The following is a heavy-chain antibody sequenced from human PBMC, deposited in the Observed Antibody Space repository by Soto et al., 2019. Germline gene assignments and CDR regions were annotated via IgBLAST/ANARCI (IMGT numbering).Heavy chain of an antibody. Sequence: ASVKVSCKASGYTFTSYGISWVPQAPGQGLEWMGWISAYNGNTNYAQKLQGRVTMTTDTPTSTAYMELRSLRSDDTAVYYCAKDLRPFLMSAPGPYYFHYWGQGTLVTVSS. D-gene: IGHD6-13*01. CDR1: GYTFTSYG. CDR2: ISAYNGNT. V-gene: IGHV1-18*01. CDR3: AKDLRPFLMSAPGPYYFHY. J-gene: IGHJ4*02.